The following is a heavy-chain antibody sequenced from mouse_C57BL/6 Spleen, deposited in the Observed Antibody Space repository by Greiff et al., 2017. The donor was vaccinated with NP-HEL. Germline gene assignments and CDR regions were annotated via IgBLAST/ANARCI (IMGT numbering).Heavy chain of an antibody. CDR2: IYPRSGNT. Sequence: QVHVKQSGAELARPGASVKLSCKASGYTFTSYGISWVKQRTGQGLEWIGEIYPRSGNTYYNEKFKGKATLTADKSSSTAYMELRSLTSEDSAVYFCASGGAFFDYWGQGTTLTVSS. V-gene: IGHV1-81*01. J-gene: IGHJ2*01. CDR1: GYTFTSYG. CDR3: ASGGAFFDY.